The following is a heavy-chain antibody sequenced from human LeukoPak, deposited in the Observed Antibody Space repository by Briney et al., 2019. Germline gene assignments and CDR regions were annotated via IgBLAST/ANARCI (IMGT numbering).Heavy chain of an antibody. CDR3: ARDNSVGDNAWWFDP. CDR1: GGTFSSCA. D-gene: IGHD1-26*01. Sequence: GASVKVSCKASGGTFSSCAISWVRQAPGQGLEWMGGIIPIFGTANYAQKFQGRVTITADKSTSTAYMELSSLRSEDTAIYYCARDNSVGDNAWWFDPWGQGTLVTVSS. V-gene: IGHV1-69*06. J-gene: IGHJ5*02. CDR2: IIPIFGTA.